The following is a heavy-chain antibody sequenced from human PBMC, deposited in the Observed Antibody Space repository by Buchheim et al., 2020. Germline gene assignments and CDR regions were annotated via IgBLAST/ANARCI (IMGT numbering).Heavy chain of an antibody. CDR1: GGSISSGGYY. CDR2: IYNGVTT. D-gene: IGHD3-22*01. Sequence: VQLQESGPGLVKPSQTLSLTCTVSGGSISSGGYYWNWIRHHPGKGLEWIGYIYNGVTTHYNPSLRSRLIISVDKPENHFFLKLSSVTAADTAVYYCARAGYYDSRGYLGDFDYWGQGTL. CDR3: ARAGYYDSRGYLGDFDY. V-gene: IGHV4-31*03. J-gene: IGHJ4*02.